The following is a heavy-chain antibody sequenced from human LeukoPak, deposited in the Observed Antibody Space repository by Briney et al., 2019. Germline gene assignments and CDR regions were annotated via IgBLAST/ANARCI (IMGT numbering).Heavy chain of an antibody. V-gene: IGHV3-23*01. CDR2: ISGSGGST. CDR1: GFTFSSYA. Sequence: PGGSLRLSCAASGFTFSSYAMSWVRQAPGKGLEWVSAISGSGGSTYYADSVKGRFTISRDNSKNTLYLQMNSLRAEDTAVYYCARVQAAAATGYYFDYWGQGTLVTVSS. J-gene: IGHJ4*02. D-gene: IGHD6-13*01. CDR3: ARVQAAAATGYYFDY.